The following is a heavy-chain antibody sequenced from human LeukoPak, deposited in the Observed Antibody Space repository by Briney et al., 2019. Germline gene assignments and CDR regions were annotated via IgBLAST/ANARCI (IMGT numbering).Heavy chain of an antibody. Sequence: PGGSLRLSCAASGFTFSSYAMHWVRQAPGKGLEYVSAISSNGGSTYYANSVKGRSTISRDNSKNTLYLQMGSLRAEDMAVYYCARVAHYYDSSGPFDYWGQGTLVTVSS. D-gene: IGHD3-22*01. CDR3: ARVAHYYDSSGPFDY. CDR1: GFTFSSYA. CDR2: ISSNGGST. V-gene: IGHV3-64*01. J-gene: IGHJ4*02.